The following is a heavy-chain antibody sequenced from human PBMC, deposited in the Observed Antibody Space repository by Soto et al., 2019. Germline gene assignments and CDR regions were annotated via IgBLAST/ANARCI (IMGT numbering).Heavy chain of an antibody. D-gene: IGHD3-9*01. CDR3: ARESHDILTGPPWVWYFDL. CDR1: GGSFSGYY. Sequence: QVQLQQWGAGPLRPLETLSLTCGVSGGSFSGYYWAWIRQSPGKGLEWIGEINDRGSINYNPSLKVRTSISVDTSKNHYSLNLRSVTAADTAVYYCARESHDILTGPPWVWYFDLWGRGTLVTVSS. CDR2: INDRGSI. J-gene: IGHJ2*01. V-gene: IGHV4-34*01.